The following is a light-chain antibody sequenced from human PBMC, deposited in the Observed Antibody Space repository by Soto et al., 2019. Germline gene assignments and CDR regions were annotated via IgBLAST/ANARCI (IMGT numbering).Light chain of an antibody. V-gene: IGLV1-40*01. Sequence: QSVLTQPPSVSGAPGQRVTNSCSGSSSNIGAGYDVHWYQQLPGTAPKLLIYGNYNRPSGVPDRFSGSKSGTSASLAITGLQAEDEADYYCQSYDSSLNGHVVFGGGTKLTVL. J-gene: IGLJ2*01. CDR3: QSYDSSLNGHVV. CDR1: SSNIGAGYD. CDR2: GNY.